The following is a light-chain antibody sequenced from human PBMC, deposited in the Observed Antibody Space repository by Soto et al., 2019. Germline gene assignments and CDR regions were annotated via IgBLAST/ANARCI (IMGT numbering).Light chain of an antibody. Sequence: EIVLTQSPATLSLSRGERATLSCRASQSVSSYLAWYQQKPGQAPRLLIYDASNRATGIPARFSGSGSGTDFTLTISSLEPEDFAVYYCQQRSNLPLTFGGGTKLDIK. CDR2: DAS. CDR1: QSVSSY. CDR3: QQRSNLPLT. V-gene: IGKV3-11*01. J-gene: IGKJ4*01.